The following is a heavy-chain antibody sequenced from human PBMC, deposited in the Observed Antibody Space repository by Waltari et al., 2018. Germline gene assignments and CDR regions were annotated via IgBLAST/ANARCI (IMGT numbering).Heavy chain of an antibody. J-gene: IGHJ5*02. V-gene: IGHV4-38-2*02. CDR3: ARQPIEGNLPDWFDP. D-gene: IGHD1-1*01. CDR1: GYSISNVYY. CDR2: IHHSGSA. Sequence: QVQLQQSGPGLVKPSETLSLTCTASGYSISNVYYWGWIRQPPGKGLEWIGSIHHSGSAYYNPSLNSRVTISLETSKNQFSLKLTSVAATDTAIYYCARQPIEGNLPDWFDPWGQGTLVTVSS.